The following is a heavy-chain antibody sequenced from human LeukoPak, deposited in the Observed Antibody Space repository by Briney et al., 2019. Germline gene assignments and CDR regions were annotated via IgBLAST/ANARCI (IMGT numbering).Heavy chain of an antibody. CDR1: GFTFSVYY. Sequence: GGSLRLSCAASGFTFSVYYMTWIRQAPGKGLEWVSSIGHSSIGYSSDHLKYADSVKGRFTISRDNAKNSLYLQMDSLRAEDTAVYFCAREDFFTPHSWGQGTLVTVSS. CDR2: IGHSSIGYSSDHL. CDR3: AREDFFTPHS. J-gene: IGHJ4*02. D-gene: IGHD3/OR15-3a*01. V-gene: IGHV3-11*05.